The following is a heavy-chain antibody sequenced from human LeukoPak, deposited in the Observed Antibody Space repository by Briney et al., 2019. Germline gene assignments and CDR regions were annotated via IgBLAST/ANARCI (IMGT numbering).Heavy chain of an antibody. J-gene: IGHJ4*02. CDR1: GDSVSSNSAA. CDR2: TYYRSKWYN. V-gene: IGHV6-1*01. Sequence: SQTLSLTCAISGDSVSSNSAAWNWIRQSPSRGLEWLGRTYYRSKWYNDYPVFVQSRITINPDTSKNQFSLQLHSVTPEDTAVYYCARWDGYNYFFDYWGQGTLVTVSS. D-gene: IGHD5-24*01. CDR3: ARWDGYNYFFDY.